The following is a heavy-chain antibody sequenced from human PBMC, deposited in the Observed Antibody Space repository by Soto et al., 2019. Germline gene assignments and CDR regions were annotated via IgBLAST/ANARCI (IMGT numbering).Heavy chain of an antibody. CDR3: ATYTSLDY. D-gene: IGHD2-2*02. Sequence: EVQLVETGGGLIQPGGSLRLSCAASGFTVSNNYMSWVRQAPGKGLEWVSLIYSGGSTFYADSVKGRFTISRDNSKNTLFLQMNSLRAEDSAVYFCATYTSLDYWGQGTQVTVSS. J-gene: IGHJ4*02. CDR2: IYSGGST. CDR1: GFTVSNNY. V-gene: IGHV3-53*02.